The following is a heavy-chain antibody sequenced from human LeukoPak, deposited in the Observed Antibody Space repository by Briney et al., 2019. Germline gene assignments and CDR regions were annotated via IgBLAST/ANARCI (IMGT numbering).Heavy chain of an antibody. V-gene: IGHV4-59*01. CDR2: IYYSGST. CDR1: GGSISSYY. Sequence: SETLSLTCTVSGGSISSYYWSWIRQPPGKGLEWIGYIYYSGSTNYNPSLKSRVAISVDTSKNQFSLKLSSVTAADTAVYYCVRDVRYYYDSSGYLLNWFDPWGQGTLVTVSS. CDR3: VRDVRYYYDSSGYLLNWFDP. J-gene: IGHJ5*02. D-gene: IGHD3-22*01.